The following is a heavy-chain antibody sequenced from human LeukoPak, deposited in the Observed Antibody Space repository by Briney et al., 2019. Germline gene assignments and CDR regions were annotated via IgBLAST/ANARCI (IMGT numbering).Heavy chain of an antibody. Sequence: SETLSLTCTVSGGSISSYYWSWIRQPAGKGLEWIGRLYTSGSTNYNPSLRSRVTMSVDTSKNQFSLKLTPMTAADTAVYYCARGGSSGYYYGWGQGTLVTVSS. CDR2: LYTSGST. V-gene: IGHV4-4*07. D-gene: IGHD3-22*01. CDR1: GGSISSYY. J-gene: IGHJ4*02. CDR3: ARGGSSGYYYG.